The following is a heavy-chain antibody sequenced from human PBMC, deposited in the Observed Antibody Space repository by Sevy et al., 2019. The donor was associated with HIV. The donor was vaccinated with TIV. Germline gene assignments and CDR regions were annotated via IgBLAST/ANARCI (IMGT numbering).Heavy chain of an antibody. V-gene: IGHV3-23*01. D-gene: IGHD6-19*01. CDR3: AKEWTLLSDWYGEIDY. CDR2: ISNSGANT. J-gene: IGHJ4*02. Sequence: GGSLRLSCAASGFTFTNYGMHWVRQAPGKGLEWVSGISNSGANTSYADSVRGRFTVSRDNSKNTVYLQLNSLRAEDTALYYCAKEWTLLSDWYGEIDYWGQGTLVTVSS. CDR1: GFTFTNYG.